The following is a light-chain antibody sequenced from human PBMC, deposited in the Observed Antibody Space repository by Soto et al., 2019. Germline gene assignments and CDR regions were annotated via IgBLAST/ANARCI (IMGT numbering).Light chain of an antibody. J-gene: IGKJ1*01. CDR2: DAS. Sequence: EIPRTHSPSTLSASGGDRVTITCRASQSISRWLAWYQQKPGKAPKLLIHDASTLESGVPSRFSGSGSGTEFILTISSLQPDDFATYYCQQYNSYRTFGQGTKVDIK. V-gene: IGKV1-5*01. CDR3: QQYNSYRT. CDR1: QSISRW.